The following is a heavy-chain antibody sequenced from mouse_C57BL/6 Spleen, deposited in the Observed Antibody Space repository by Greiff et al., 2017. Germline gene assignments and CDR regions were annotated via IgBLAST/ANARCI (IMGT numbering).Heavy chain of an antibody. V-gene: IGHV1-80*01. Sequence: QVQLQQSGAELVKPGASVKISCKASGYAFSSYWMNWVKQRPGKGLEWIGQIYPGDGDTNYNGKFKGKATLTADKSSSTAYMQLSILSAEDSAVYCCARSGTGPWFAYWGQGTLVTVSA. D-gene: IGHD4-1*01. CDR1: GYAFSSYW. J-gene: IGHJ3*01. CDR2: IYPGDGDT. CDR3: ARSGTGPWFAY.